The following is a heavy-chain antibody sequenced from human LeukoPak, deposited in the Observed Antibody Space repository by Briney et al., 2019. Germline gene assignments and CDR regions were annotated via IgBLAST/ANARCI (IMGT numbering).Heavy chain of an antibody. V-gene: IGHV3-21*01. Sequence: PGGSLRLSCAAFGFTLNTYTMNWVRQAPGKGLEWVSSISSSSSFISYAGSVKGRSTISRDNARNSLYLQMNSLRAEDTAVYYCARVDFAPRALDYWGRGTLVTVSS. CDR1: GFTLNTYT. J-gene: IGHJ4*02. CDR2: ISSSSSFI. CDR3: ARVDFAPRALDY.